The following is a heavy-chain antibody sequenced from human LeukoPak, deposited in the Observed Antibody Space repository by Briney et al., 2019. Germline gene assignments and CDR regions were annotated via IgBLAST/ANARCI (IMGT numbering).Heavy chain of an antibody. D-gene: IGHD5-12*01. Sequence: PSETLSLTCTVSGGSISNYYWTWIRQPPGRGLEWIGHIYYSGSTYYNPSLKSRVTISVDTSKNQFTLKLRSVTAADTAVYFCARQAWLLDYWGQGALVTVSS. V-gene: IGHV4-59*08. J-gene: IGHJ4*02. CDR1: GGSISNYY. CDR3: ARQAWLLDY. CDR2: IYYSGST.